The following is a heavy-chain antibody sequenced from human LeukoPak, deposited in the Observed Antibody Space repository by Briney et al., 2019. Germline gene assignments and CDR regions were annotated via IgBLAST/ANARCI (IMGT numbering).Heavy chain of an antibody. CDR3: AKGIAVAGTELAD. CDR2: LRYDGSIK. J-gene: IGHJ4*02. V-gene: IGHV3-30*02. CDR1: GFTFSTYW. D-gene: IGHD6-19*01. Sequence: GGSLRLSCVASGFTFSTYWMSWVRQAPGTGREWVSFLRYDGSIKYYADSVEGRFTISRDNSKNTLYLQMNSLRAEDTAVYYCAKGIAVAGTELADWGQGTLVTVSS.